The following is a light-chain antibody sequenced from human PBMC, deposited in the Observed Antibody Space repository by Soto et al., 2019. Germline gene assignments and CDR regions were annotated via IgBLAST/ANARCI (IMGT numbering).Light chain of an antibody. CDR2: EGS. CDR1: SSDVGSYNL. V-gene: IGLV2-23*01. CDR3: CSYAGTPYV. Sequence: QSVLTQPASECGSPGQSNTISCTGTSSDVGSYNLVSWYQQHPGKAPKLMIYEGSKRPSGVSNRFSGSKSGNTASLTISGLQAEDEADYYCCSYAGTPYVFGTGTKVTVL. J-gene: IGLJ1*01.